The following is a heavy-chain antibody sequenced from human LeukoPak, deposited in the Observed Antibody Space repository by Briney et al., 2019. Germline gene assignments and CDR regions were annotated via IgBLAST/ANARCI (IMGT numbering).Heavy chain of an antibody. J-gene: IGHJ3*02. V-gene: IGHV4-59*01. Sequence: SETLSLTCTVSGGSISSYYWGWIRQPPGKGLEWIGYIYYSGSTNYNPSLKSRVTISVDTSKNQFSLKLSSVTAADTAVYYCARDPDYYGSGIDIWGQGTMVTVSS. D-gene: IGHD3-10*01. CDR3: ARDPDYYGSGIDI. CDR1: GGSISSYY. CDR2: IYYSGST.